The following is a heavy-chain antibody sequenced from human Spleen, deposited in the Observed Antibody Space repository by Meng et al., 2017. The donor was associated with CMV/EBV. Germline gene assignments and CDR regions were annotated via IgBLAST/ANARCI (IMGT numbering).Heavy chain of an antibody. CDR1: GFTFNMYP. J-gene: IGHJ6*02. V-gene: IGHV3-21*01. CDR2: ISSSSSYI. Sequence: GESLKISCAASGFTFNMYPMSGVRQAPGKGLQWVSSISSSSSYIYYADSVKGRFTISRDNAKNSLYLQMNSLRAEDTAVYYCARDPYSSSGSMDVWGQGTTVTVSS. D-gene: IGHD6-6*01. CDR3: ARDPYSSSGSMDV.